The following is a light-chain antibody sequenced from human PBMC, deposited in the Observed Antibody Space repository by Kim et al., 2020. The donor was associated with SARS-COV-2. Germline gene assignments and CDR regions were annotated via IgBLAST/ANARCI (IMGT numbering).Light chain of an antibody. CDR2: GAS. CDR1: QTVSSN. CDR3: KQNDKGPLT. J-gene: IGKJ4*01. V-gene: IGKV3D-15*01. Sequence: IVMTQSPVTLSISPGDRVTLSCRAGQTVSSNLAWYQQKPGQAPRLLIHGASIRATGIPPRFSGSGSGTDFSLSISSLQPEDVAVYYCKQNDKGPLTFGGGTKVYIK.